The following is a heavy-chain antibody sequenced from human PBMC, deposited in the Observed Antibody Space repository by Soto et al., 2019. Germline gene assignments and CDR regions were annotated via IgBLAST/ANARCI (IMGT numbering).Heavy chain of an antibody. CDR1: GGSFTGYY. CDR2: IKYSGST. V-gene: IGHV4-34*01. J-gene: IGHJ4*02. D-gene: IGHD3-3*01. Sequence: SETLSLTCAVYGGSFTGYYWSWIRQPPGKGLEWIGEIKYSGSTSYNPSLRSRVTISLDTSKNQFSLKLTSVTAADTAVYYCATGEAYDFWSGFSRTPFASWGQGTLVTVSS. CDR3: ATGEAYDFWSGFSRTPFAS.